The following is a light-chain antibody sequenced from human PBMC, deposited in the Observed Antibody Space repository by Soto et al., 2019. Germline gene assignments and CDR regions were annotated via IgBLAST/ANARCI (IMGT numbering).Light chain of an antibody. J-gene: IGKJ1*01. V-gene: IGKV3-15*01. CDR1: QSVGSN. Sequence: EIVMTQSPATLSVSPGERATLSCRASQSVGSNLAWYQQKPGQAPRLLIYGASTRATCIPARFSGSGSGTEFTPTISSLQSEDFAIYFCQQYNNWPPDRTFGQGTKVEIK. CDR3: QQYNNWPPDRT. CDR2: GAS.